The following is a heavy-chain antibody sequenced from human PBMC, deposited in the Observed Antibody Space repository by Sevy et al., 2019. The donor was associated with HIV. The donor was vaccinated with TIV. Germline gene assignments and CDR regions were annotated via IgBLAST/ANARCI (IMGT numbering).Heavy chain of an antibody. J-gene: IGHJ6*02. CDR1: GFSFSSYE. CDR3: ARDLPGDSRMDV. D-gene: IGHD3-22*01. V-gene: IGHV3-48*03. Sequence: GGTLRLSCEASGFSFSSYEMNWVREAPGKGLEWFSYISSSGTTLYYADSVKGRFTVSRDNAKNSLYLQMNSLRGEDTSVYYCARDLPGDSRMDVWGQGTTVTVSS. CDR2: ISSSGTTL.